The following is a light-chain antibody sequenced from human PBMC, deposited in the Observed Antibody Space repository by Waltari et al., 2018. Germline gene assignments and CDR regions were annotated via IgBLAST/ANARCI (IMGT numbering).Light chain of an antibody. V-gene: IGKV3-20*01. CDR3: QHYLRLPVT. J-gene: IGKJ1*01. CDR1: RSVSRD. Sequence: SCRASRSVSRDLAWYQQNPGQAPSLLISGASTRATGIPDRFSGSGSGTDFSLTISRLGPDDFAVYYCQHYLRLPVTFGQGTTVEI. CDR2: GAS.